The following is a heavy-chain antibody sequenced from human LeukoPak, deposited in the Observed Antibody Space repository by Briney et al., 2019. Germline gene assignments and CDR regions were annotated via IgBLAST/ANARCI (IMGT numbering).Heavy chain of an antibody. CDR3: ARAADPFDY. V-gene: IGHV3-21*01. CDR1: GFXFXXYS. CDR2: ISSSXSYI. D-gene: IGHD6-19*01. J-gene: IGHJ4*02. Sequence: GGSLRLSCAASGFXFXXYSMXWXXXAPXXXXXXXSSISSSXSYIXYADSVKGRFTISRDNDKNSLYLQMNSLRAEDTAVYYCARAADPFDYWGQGTLVTVSS.